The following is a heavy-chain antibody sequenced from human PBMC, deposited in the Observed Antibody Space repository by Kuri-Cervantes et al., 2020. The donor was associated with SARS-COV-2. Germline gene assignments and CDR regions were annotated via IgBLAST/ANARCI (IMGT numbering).Heavy chain of an antibody. CDR2: IYTSGST. V-gene: IGHV4-4*07. D-gene: IGHD1-26*01. CDR1: GYSISSGYY. Sequence: GSLRLSCAVSGYSISSGYYWGWIRQPAGKGLEWIGRIYTSGSTNYNPSLKSRVTMSVDTSKNQFSLKLSSVTAADTAVYYCARDHSGSYSRGFDPWGQGTLVTVSS. CDR3: ARDHSGSYSRGFDP. J-gene: IGHJ5*02.